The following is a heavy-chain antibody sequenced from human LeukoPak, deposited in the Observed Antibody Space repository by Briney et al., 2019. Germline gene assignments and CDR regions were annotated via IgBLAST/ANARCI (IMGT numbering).Heavy chain of an antibody. CDR2: IKQDGYEK. V-gene: IGHV3-7*03. D-gene: IGHD6-13*01. J-gene: IGHJ4*02. CDR3: AKDYSSSWWFHY. CDR1: GFTFSGYW. Sequence: GGSLRLSCAASGFTFSGYWMSWVRQTPEKGLEWVANIKQDGYEKYYVDSVKGRFTISRDNSKNTLYLQMNSLRAEDTAVYYCAKDYSSSWWFHYWGQGTLVTVSS.